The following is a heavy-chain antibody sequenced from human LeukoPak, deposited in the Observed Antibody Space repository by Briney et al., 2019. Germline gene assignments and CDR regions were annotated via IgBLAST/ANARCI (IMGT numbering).Heavy chain of an antibody. CDR1: GFTFSSYA. CDR2: ISYDGSNK. V-gene: IGHV3-30*04. Sequence: GRSLRLSCAASGFTFSSYAIHWVRQAPGKGLKWMAVISYDGSNKYYADSVKGRFTISRDNSKNTLYLQMNSLRPEDTAVYYCARDAPGYCSGGTCYNKWFDPWGQGTLVAVSS. J-gene: IGHJ5*02. CDR3: ARDAPGYCSGGTCYNKWFDP. D-gene: IGHD2-15*01.